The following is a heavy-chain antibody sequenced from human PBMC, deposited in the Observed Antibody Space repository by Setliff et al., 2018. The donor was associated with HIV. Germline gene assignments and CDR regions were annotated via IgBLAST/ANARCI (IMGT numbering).Heavy chain of an antibody. V-gene: IGHV4-61*09. CDR1: GDSISSGSYY. D-gene: IGHD2-21*01. J-gene: IGHJ6*03. CDR2: VYTSGST. Sequence: PSLTCTVSGDSISSGSYYWSWIRQPAGKGLEWIGHVYTSGSTDYNPSLNSRLTISIDTSRNQFSLRLNSVTAADTAVYFCARVGLAYSGDMDVWGKGTTVTVSS. CDR3: ARVGLAYSGDMDV.